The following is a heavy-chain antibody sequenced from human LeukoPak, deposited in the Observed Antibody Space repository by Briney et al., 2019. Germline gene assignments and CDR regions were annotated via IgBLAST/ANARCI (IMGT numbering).Heavy chain of an antibody. CDR1: GFTFSSYA. CDR2: ISGSGGSI. J-gene: IGHJ3*02. CDR3: AKDPGYSYGRNPNAFDI. D-gene: IGHD5-18*01. V-gene: IGHV3-23*01. Sequence: GGSLRLSCAASGFTFSSYAMSWVRQAPGKGLEWVSAISGSGGSIYYADSVKGRFTISRDNSKNTLYLQMNSLRAEDTAVYYCAKDPGYSYGRNPNAFDIWGQGTMVTVSS.